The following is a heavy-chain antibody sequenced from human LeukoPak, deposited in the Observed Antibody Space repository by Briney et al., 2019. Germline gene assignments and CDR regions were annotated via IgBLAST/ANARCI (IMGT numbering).Heavy chain of an antibody. Sequence: SETLSLTCTVSGGSISSGDYYWSWIRQPPGKGLEWIAYIYYSGSTYYNPSLKSRVTISVDTSKNQFSLKMSSVTAADTAVYYCASYPPTIANAFDIWGQGTMVTVSS. V-gene: IGHV4-30-4*01. CDR1: GGSISSGDYY. CDR2: IYYSGST. CDR3: ASYPPTIANAFDI. J-gene: IGHJ3*02. D-gene: IGHD1-26*01.